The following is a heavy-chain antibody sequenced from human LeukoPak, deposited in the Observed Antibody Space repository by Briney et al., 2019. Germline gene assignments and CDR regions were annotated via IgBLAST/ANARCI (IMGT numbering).Heavy chain of an antibody. CDR1: GFTFSNYA. V-gene: IGHV3-23*01. CDR3: AKEDRPQPDAALDY. J-gene: IGHJ4*02. CDR2: ISSRGDRT. D-gene: IGHD5-18*01. Sequence: GGSLRLSCAASGFTFSNYAMSWVRQVPGRGLEWVSTISSRGDRTYDADSVKGRFTISRDNSKNSLYLQMNSLRAEDTAVYYCAKEDRPQPDAALDYWGQGTLVTVSS.